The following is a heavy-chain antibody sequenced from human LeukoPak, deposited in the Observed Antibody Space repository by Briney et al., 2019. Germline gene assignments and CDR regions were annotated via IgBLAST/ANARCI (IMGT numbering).Heavy chain of an antibody. J-gene: IGHJ6*02. V-gene: IGHV4-59*01. Sequence: PSETLSLTCTVSGGSISSYYWSWIRQPPGKGLEWIGYIYYSGSTNYNPSLKSRVTISVDTSKNQFSLKLSSVTAADTAVYYCARGGREASGLFYYYYGLDVWGQGTTVTVSS. D-gene: IGHD6-19*01. CDR2: IYYSGST. CDR1: GGSISSYY. CDR3: ARGGREASGLFYYYYGLDV.